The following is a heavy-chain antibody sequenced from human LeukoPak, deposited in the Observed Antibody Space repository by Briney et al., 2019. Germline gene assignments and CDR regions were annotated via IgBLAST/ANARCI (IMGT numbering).Heavy chain of an antibody. D-gene: IGHD2-15*01. V-gene: IGHV3-30*03. Sequence: GGSLRLSCAASGFTFSSYGMHWVRQAPGKGLGGVAVISYDGSNKYYADSVKGRFTISRDNSKNTLYLQMNSLRAEDTAVYYCARDQVGGTLFDYWGQGTLVTVSS. CDR2: ISYDGSNK. CDR1: GFTFSSYG. J-gene: IGHJ4*02. CDR3: ARDQVGGTLFDY.